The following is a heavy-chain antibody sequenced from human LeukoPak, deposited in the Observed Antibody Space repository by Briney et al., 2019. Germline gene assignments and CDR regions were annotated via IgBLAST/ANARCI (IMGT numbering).Heavy chain of an antibody. CDR2: INHSGST. CDR1: GGSFSGYY. J-gene: IGHJ4*02. Sequence: SETLSLTCAVYGGSFSGYYWSWIRQPPGKGLEWIGEINHSGSTNYNPSLKSRVNILIDPSKKQFSLKLSSVSAADTAVYYCAKSGTYQHSSSYDYWGQGTLVTVSS. D-gene: IGHD6-13*01. CDR3: AKSGTYQHSSSYDY. V-gene: IGHV4-34*01.